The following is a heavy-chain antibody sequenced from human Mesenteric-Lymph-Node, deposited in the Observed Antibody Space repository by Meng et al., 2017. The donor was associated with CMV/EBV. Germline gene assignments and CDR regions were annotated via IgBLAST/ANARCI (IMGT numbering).Heavy chain of an antibody. CDR2: ISSSSSYI. J-gene: IGHJ3*02. D-gene: IGHD3-9*01. Sequence: MNGVRQAPGKGREWVSSISSSSSYIYYADSVKGRFTISRDNAKNSLYLQMNSLRAEDTAVYYCARVQIRTYYDILTGYYTRNDAFDIWGQGTMVTVSS. V-gene: IGHV3-21*01. CDR3: ARVQIRTYYDILTGYYTRNDAFDI.